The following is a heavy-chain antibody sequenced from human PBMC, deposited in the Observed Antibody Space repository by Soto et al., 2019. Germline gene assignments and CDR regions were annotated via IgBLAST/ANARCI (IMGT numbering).Heavy chain of an antibody. D-gene: IGHD5-12*01. CDR3: ARSRGYEYYYYYYYMDV. V-gene: IGHV1-18*01. J-gene: IGHJ6*03. Sequence: ASVKVSCKASGYTFTSYGISWVRQAPGQGLERMGWISAYNGNTNYAQKLQGRVTMTTDTSTSTAYMELRSLRSDDTAVYYCARSRGYEYYYYYYYMDVWGKGTTVTVSS. CDR1: GYTFTSYG. CDR2: ISAYNGNT.